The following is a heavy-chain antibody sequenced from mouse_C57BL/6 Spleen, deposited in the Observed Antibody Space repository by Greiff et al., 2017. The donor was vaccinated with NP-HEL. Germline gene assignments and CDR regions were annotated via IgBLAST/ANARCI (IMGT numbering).Heavy chain of an antibody. CDR2: ISDGGSYT. J-gene: IGHJ3*01. Sequence: EVQLKESGGGLVKPGGSLKLSCAASGFTFSSYAMSWVRQTPEKRLEWVATISDGGSYTYYPDTVKGRFTISRDNAKNNLYRQMSNLKAEDTAMYYCARDADSNYGEFAYWGQGTLVTVSA. D-gene: IGHD2-5*01. V-gene: IGHV5-4*01. CDR1: GFTFSSYA. CDR3: ARDADSNYGEFAY.